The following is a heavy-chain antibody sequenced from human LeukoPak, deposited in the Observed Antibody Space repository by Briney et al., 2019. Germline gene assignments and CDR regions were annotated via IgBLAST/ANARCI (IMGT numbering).Heavy chain of an antibody. CDR1: GGSMSNYY. V-gene: IGHV4-59*08. J-gene: IGHJ4*02. CDR3: ARHVRSGYNFLDY. D-gene: IGHD5-24*01. CDR2: IYFSGSS. Sequence: PSETLSLTCTVSGGSMSNYYWSWIRQPPGKRLEWIGYIYFSGSSNYNPSLKSRVTMSVDTSKNQFSLKLSSVTAADTAVYYCARHVRSGYNFLDYWGQGNLVTVSS.